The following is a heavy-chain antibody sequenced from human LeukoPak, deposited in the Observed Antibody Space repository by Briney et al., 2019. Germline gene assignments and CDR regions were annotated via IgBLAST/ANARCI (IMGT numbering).Heavy chain of an antibody. CDR2: INPNSGGA. V-gene: IGHV1-2*02. D-gene: IGHD2-8*01. CDR3: ARDLPVPMVYATRPTDDY. Sequence: ASVNVSCKASGCTFTVYYMHWVRQAPGQGLEWMGWINPNSGGANYAQKFQGRVTMTRDTSISTAYMELSRLRSDDTAVYYCARDLPVPMVYATRPTDDYWGQGNLVTVSS. J-gene: IGHJ4*02. CDR1: GCTFTVYY.